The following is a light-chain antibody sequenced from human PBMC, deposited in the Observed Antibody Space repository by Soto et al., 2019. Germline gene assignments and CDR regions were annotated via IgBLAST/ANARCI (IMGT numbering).Light chain of an antibody. CDR2: EVS. CDR1: SSVVGSYNL. CDR3: CSYAGSSTLV. J-gene: IGLJ1*01. V-gene: IGLV2-23*02. Sequence: QSVLNQPASVSGSPGQSITISCTGTSSVVGSYNLVSWYQQHPGKAPKLMIYEVSKRPSGVSNRFSGSKSGNTASLTISGLQAEDEADYYCCSYAGSSTLVFGTGTKVTVL.